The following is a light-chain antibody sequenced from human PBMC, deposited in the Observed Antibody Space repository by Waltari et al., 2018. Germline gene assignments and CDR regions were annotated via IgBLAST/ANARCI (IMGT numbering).Light chain of an antibody. CDR2: DFV. Sequence: QSALTQPASVSGFPGQSITISCTGTSSDVGAYNFVSWYQQYPGKVPKLTIYDFVNRPSGVSNRFAGTKSGNPASLTISGLQAEDEADYYCSSYTTSSTYVFGTGTKVTVL. J-gene: IGLJ1*01. V-gene: IGLV2-14*03. CDR1: SSDVGAYNF. CDR3: SSYTTSSTYV.